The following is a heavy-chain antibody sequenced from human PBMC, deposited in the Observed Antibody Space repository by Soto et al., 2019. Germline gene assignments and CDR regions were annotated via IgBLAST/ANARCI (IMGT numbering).Heavy chain of an antibody. V-gene: IGHV4-30-2*01. Sequence: QLQLQESGSGLVKPSQILSLTFAVSGGSISSGGYSWSWIRQPPGKGLEWIGYIYHSGSTYYNPSLKSRFTLSVDRSQNQFSLKLSSVTAADTAVYYCARTTVTDWYFDLWGRGTLVTVSS. J-gene: IGHJ2*01. CDR1: GGSISSGGYS. D-gene: IGHD4-17*01. CDR2: IYHSGST. CDR3: ARTTVTDWYFDL.